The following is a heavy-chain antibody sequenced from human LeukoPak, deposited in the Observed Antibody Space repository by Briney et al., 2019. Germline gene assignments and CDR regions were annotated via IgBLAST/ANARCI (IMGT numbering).Heavy chain of an antibody. CDR3: ARLLESSGWYHTPGFDY. V-gene: IGHV4-39*01. CDR2: IYYSGST. Sequence: ETRSLTCTVSGGSISSSSYYWGRIRQPPGKGLEWIGSIYYSGSTYYNPSLKSRVTISVDTSKNQFSLKLSSVTAADTAVYYCARLLESSGWYHTPGFDYWGQGTMVTVSS. D-gene: IGHD6-19*01. J-gene: IGHJ4*02. CDR1: GGSISSSSYY.